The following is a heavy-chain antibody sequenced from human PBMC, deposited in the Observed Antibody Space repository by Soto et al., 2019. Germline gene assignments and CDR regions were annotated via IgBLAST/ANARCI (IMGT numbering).Heavy chain of an antibody. CDR1: GGSFSGYY. D-gene: IGHD6-19*01. CDR3: ARVQQQWLVQGYYYYIDV. Sequence: SETLSLTCAVYGGSFSGYYWSWIRQPPGKGLEWIGEINHSGSTNYNPSLKSRVTISVDTSKNQFSLKLSSVTAADTAVYYCARVQQQWLVQGYYYYIDVWGKGTTVTVSS. CDR2: INHSGST. V-gene: IGHV4-34*01. J-gene: IGHJ6*03.